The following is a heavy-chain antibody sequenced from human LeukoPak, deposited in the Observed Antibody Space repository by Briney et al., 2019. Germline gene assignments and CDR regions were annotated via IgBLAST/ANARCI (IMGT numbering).Heavy chain of an antibody. V-gene: IGHV1-18*01. D-gene: IGHD5-18*01. CDR3: ARDPPRGYSFGYSFWFDP. J-gene: IGHJ5*02. Sequence: ASVKVSCKASGYTFTSYGISWVRQAPGQGLDWMGWISAYNGNTNYAQKLQGRVTMTTDTSTSTAYMELRSLRSDDTAVYYCARDPPRGYSFGYSFWFDPWGQGTLVSVSS. CDR2: ISAYNGNT. CDR1: GYTFTSYG.